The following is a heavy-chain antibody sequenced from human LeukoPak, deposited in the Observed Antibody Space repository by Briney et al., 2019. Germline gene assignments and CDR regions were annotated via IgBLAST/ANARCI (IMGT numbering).Heavy chain of an antibody. J-gene: IGHJ6*02. Sequence: LSLTCTVSGGSISSSSYYWGWIRQSPGKGLEWISYMSSRSGIIYYADSVKGRFTISRDNARNSLYLQMNSLRVDDTAVYYCAGGLLEAQGWLQWLGTVYSMDVWGQGTPVTVSS. D-gene: IGHD5-24*01. CDR1: GGSISSSSYY. CDR2: MSSRSGII. CDR3: AGGLLEAQGWLQWLGTVYSMDV. V-gene: IGHV3-11*01.